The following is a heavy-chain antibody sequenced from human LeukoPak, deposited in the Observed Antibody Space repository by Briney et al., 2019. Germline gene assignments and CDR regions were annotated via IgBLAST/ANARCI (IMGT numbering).Heavy chain of an antibody. Sequence: PGGSLRLSCAASGFTFSDYYMSWIRQAPGKGLEWVSYISSSGSTIYYADSVKGRFTISRDNAKNSLYLQMNSLRAEDTAVYYCARAAMDYYGSGSYYKGGYWGQGTLVTVSS. V-gene: IGHV3-11*01. D-gene: IGHD3-10*01. J-gene: IGHJ4*02. CDR3: ARAAMDYYGSGSYYKGGY. CDR1: GFTFSDYY. CDR2: ISSSGSTI.